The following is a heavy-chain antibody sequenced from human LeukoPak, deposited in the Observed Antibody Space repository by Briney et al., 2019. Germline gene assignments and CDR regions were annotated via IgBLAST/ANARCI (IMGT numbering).Heavy chain of an antibody. J-gene: IGHJ4*02. CDR3: ARDRGYSTFDY. CDR1: GSTFTNYW. Sequence: PGGSLRLSCAAAGSTFTNYWMSWVRQAPGKGLEWVANINQDESEKNYVDSVRGRFTISRDNAQNSLYLHVNSLRAEDTAVYFCARDRGYSTFDYWGQGTLVTVSS. V-gene: IGHV3-7*01. D-gene: IGHD4-23*01. CDR2: INQDESEK.